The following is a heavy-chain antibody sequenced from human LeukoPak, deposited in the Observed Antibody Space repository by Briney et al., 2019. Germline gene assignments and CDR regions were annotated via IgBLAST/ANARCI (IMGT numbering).Heavy chain of an antibody. CDR1: GYSFTSYW. J-gene: IGHJ5*02. CDR3: ARHEGYSSGSHWFDP. V-gene: IGHV5-10-1*01. CDR2: IVPSDSYT. Sequence: GKSLKISCKGSGYSFTSYWISWVRQMPGKGLEWMGKIVPSDSYTNYSPSFQGHVTISADKSISTAYLQWSNLKASDTAMYYCARHEGYSSGSHWFDPWGQGTLVTVSS. D-gene: IGHD6-25*01.